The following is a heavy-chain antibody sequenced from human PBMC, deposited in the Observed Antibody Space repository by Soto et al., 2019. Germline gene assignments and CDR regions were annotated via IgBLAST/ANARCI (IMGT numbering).Heavy chain of an antibody. Sequence: QLRLQESGPGLVKSSETLSLTCTISGGSVRSSSYYWGWIRQPPGKGLEWIASIYYSGRTHNNPALKRRVTMSIDTSTNQFSLKRNSVTAADTAVYYCARHEGGAAADRPLDYWGQGTLVTVSS. CDR1: GGSVRSSSYY. CDR3: ARHEGGAAADRPLDY. J-gene: IGHJ4*02. CDR2: IYYSGRT. D-gene: IGHD6-13*01. V-gene: IGHV4-39*01.